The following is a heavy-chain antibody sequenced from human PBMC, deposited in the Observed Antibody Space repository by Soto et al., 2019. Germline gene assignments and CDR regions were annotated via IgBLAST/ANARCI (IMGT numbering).Heavy chain of an antibody. J-gene: IGHJ4*02. D-gene: IGHD3-16*01. CDR3: ARDFEGLAY. CDR2: IESDGSNT. CDR1: GFTLSNYR. V-gene: IGHV3-74*01. Sequence: EVQLVESGGGLVQPGGSLRLSFAASGFTLSNYRMHWVRQPPGKGLLWVSRIESDGSNTDYADSVEGRFTISRDNAKNTLYLQMNSLRAEYTAVYYCARDFEGLAYWGQGTLVTVSS.